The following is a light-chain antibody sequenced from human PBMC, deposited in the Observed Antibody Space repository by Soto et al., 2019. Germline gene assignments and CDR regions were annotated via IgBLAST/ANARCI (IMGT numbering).Light chain of an antibody. CDR2: DVN. J-gene: IGLJ2*01. CDR1: SSDVGGFNY. Sequence: QSALTQPASVSGSPGQSITISCTGTSSDVGGFNYVSWYQQHPGKVPKLIIYDVNDRPSGVSDRFSGSKSGNTASLTISGLQAEDEADYFCSAYTSDTRHVLFGGGTKLTVL. V-gene: IGLV2-14*01. CDR3: SAYTSDTRHVL.